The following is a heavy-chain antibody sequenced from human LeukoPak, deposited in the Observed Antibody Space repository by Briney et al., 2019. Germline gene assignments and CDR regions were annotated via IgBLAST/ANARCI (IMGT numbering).Heavy chain of an antibody. CDR3: AGGWVAIYLGAFDI. J-gene: IGHJ3*02. CDR2: IYYSGST. V-gene: IGHV4-59*01. Sequence: PSETLSLTCTVSGGSISSYYWSWIRQPPGKGLEWIGCIYYSGSTNYNPSLKSRVTISVDTSKNQFSLKLSSVTAADTAVYYCAGGWVAIYLGAFDIWGQGTMVTVSS. CDR1: GGSISSYY. D-gene: IGHD2-15*01.